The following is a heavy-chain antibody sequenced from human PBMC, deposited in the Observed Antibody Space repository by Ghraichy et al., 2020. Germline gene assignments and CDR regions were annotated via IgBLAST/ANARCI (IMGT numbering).Heavy chain of an antibody. CDR3: ARAPWIELHFDS. CDR2: IHYSGST. J-gene: IGHJ4*02. V-gene: IGHV4-59*01. CDR1: GSSIISYY. Sequence: LNISCTVSGSSIISYYWSWIRQPPGKGLEWIGYIHYSGSTKYNPSLKSRVSISLDTSKSQFSLKMSSVTAADTAVYYCARAPWIELHFDSWGQGTLVTVSS. D-gene: IGHD5-12*01.